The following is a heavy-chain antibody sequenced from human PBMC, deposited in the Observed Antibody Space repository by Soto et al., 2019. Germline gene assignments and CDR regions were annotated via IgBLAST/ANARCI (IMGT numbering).Heavy chain of an antibody. CDR3: ARDMTRTVVPYFDF. D-gene: IGHD1-7*01. J-gene: IGHJ4*02. CDR1: GYTFTSYG. V-gene: IGHV1-2*02. CDR2: INPNSGGT. Sequence: ASVKVSCKASGYTFTSYGISWVRQAPGQGLEWMGWINPNSGGTNYAQKFQGRVTMTRDTSISTAYMELSRLRSDDTAVYYCARDMTRTVVPYFDFWGQGTLVTVSS.